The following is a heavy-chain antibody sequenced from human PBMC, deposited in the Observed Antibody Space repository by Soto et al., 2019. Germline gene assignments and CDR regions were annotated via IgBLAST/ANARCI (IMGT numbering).Heavy chain of an antibody. D-gene: IGHD1-26*01. Sequence: KTAESLTLTCTVSCGSISSYYWSWIRQPPGKGLEWIGYTYYSGSTNYSRSLKRRVTASVDMSKTQFSRKHSSVTAADKAVYYCASARYHEWELLMQYFDSWGQGTLVTVSS. CDR2: TYYSGST. J-gene: IGHJ4*02. V-gene: IGHV4-59*01. CDR1: CGSISSYY. CDR3: ASARYHEWELLMQYFDS.